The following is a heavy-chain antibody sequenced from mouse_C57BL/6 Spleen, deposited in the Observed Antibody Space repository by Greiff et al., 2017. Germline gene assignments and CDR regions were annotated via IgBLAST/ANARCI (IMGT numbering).Heavy chain of an antibody. Sequence: VQLQQSGPELVKPGASVKIPCKASGYTFTDYNMDWVKQSHGKSLEWIGDINPNNGGTIYNQKFKGKATLTVDKSSSTAYMELHSLTSEDTAVYYCASEDYYGSRYYFDYRGKGTTLTVSS. CDR2: INPNNGGT. D-gene: IGHD1-1*01. CDR3: ASEDYYGSRYYFDY. J-gene: IGHJ2*01. CDR1: GYTFTDYN. V-gene: IGHV1-18*01.